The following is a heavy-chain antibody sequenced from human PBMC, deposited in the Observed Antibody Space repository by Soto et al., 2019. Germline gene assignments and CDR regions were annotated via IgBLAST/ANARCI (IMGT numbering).Heavy chain of an antibody. V-gene: IGHV3-48*01. CDR2: ISSSSSTI. CDR1: GFTFSTYS. CDR3: ARPMYYYDSSGPPAY. J-gene: IGHJ4*02. Sequence: PGGSLILSCAASGFTFSTYSMNWVRQAPGKGLEWVSYISSSSSTIFYTDSVKGRFTVSRDNAKNSLYLQMNSLRAEDTAVYYCARPMYYYDSSGPPAYWGQGTLVTVSS. D-gene: IGHD3-22*01.